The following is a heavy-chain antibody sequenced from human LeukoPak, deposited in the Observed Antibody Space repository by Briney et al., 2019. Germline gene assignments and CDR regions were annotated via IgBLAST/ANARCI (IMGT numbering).Heavy chain of an antibody. V-gene: IGHV1-8*01. CDR1: GYTFTSYD. J-gene: IGHJ6*02. CDR3: ARLASSSWPLYYYGMDV. D-gene: IGHD6-13*01. CDR2: MNPNNGNT. Sequence: ASVEVSCKASGYTFTSYDINWVRQATGQGLEWMGWMNPNNGNTGYAQKFQGRVTMTRSTSISTAYMELSSLRSEDTAVYYCARLASSSWPLYYYGMDVWGQGTTVTVSS.